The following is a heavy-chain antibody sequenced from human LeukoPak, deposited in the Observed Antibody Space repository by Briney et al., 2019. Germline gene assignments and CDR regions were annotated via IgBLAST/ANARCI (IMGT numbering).Heavy chain of an antibody. CDR2: IPSDGLRA. Sequence: PGGSLRLSCAASGLSLSAHGIHWVRQAPGKGLEWLAAIPSDGLRAYYEGSVKARFTVSRDQNTVFLRMYSLRPEDTAVYFCAREHAIYFYSVLDVWGQGTTVTVSS. J-gene: IGHJ6*02. CDR3: AREHAIYFYSVLDV. D-gene: IGHD5/OR15-5a*01. CDR1: GLSLSAHG. V-gene: IGHV3-30*03.